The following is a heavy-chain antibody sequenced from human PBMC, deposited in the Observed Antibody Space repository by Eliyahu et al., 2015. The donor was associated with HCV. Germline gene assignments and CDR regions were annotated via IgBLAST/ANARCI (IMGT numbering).Heavy chain of an antibody. D-gene: IGHD6-13*01. J-gene: IGHJ4*02. CDR2: IHDSGVT. CDR3: ARGHSSSWFDN. CDR1: XXSISSSX. Sequence: QVQLQESGPGLVKPSDTXSLTCTVSXXSISSSXCNWIRQAPGKELEXXGYIHDSGVTNYXPSFTSRVSMSIHTSKKQFSLRLSSVTAADTAMYYCARGHSSSWFDNWGQGTLVTVSS. V-gene: IGHV4-59*01.